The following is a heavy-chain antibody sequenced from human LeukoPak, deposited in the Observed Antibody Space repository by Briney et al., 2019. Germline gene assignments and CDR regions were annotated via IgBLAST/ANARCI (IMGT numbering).Heavy chain of an antibody. CDR1: GYTFTGCY. D-gene: IGHD2-2*01. CDR3: ARDFPPGDIVVVPAATRDY. J-gene: IGHJ4*02. Sequence: ASVKVSCKASGYTFTGCYMHWARQAPGQGLEWMGWINPNSGGTNYAQKFQGRVTMTRDTSISTAYMELSRLRSDDTAVYYCARDFPPGDIVVVPAATRDYWGQGTLVTVSS. V-gene: IGHV1-2*02. CDR2: INPNSGGT.